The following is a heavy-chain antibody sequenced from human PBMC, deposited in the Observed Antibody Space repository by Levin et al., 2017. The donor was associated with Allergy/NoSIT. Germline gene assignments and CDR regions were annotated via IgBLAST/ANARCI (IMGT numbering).Heavy chain of an antibody. Sequence: PQASVKVSCKASGYTFSRNAIHWVRQVPGQRLEWMGWINPGDGNIKYSQKFQGRITLTSDTFASTVYMELSSLRFEDTAVYYCTRVSDIFTSYNSHNWFDPWGQGTLVTVSS. V-gene: IGHV1-3*01. J-gene: IGHJ5*02. CDR1: GYTFSRNA. CDR2: INPGDGNI. CDR3: TRVSDIFTSYNSHNWFDP. D-gene: IGHD3-9*01.